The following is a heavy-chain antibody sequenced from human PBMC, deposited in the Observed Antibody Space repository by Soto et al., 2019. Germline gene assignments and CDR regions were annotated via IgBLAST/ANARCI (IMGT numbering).Heavy chain of an antibody. CDR1: GFTFSSYA. J-gene: IGHJ4*02. CDR3: ARGPRSALLWFGELFDY. Sequence: QVQLVESGGGVVQPGRSLRLSCAASGFTFSSYAMHWVRQAPGKGLEWVAVISYDGSNKYYADSVKGRFTISRDSSKNTLDLQMNSLRAEDTAVYYCARGPRSALLWFGELFDYWGQGTLVTVSS. D-gene: IGHD3-10*01. V-gene: IGHV3-30*14. CDR2: ISYDGSNK.